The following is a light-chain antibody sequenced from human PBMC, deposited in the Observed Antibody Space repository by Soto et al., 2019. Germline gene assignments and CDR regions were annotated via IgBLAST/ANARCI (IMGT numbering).Light chain of an antibody. CDR1: SSDVGGYNY. CDR3: SSYTSSSTLWV. Sequence: QSALTQPASVSGSPGQSITNSCTGTSSDVGGYNYVSWYQQHPGKAPKLMIYDVSNRPSGVSNRFSGSKSGNTASLTISGLQAEDEADYYCSSYTSSSTLWVFGGGTKVTVL. J-gene: IGLJ3*02. V-gene: IGLV2-14*01. CDR2: DVS.